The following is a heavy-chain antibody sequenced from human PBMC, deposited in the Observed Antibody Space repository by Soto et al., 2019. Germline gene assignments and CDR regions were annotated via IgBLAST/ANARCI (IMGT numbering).Heavy chain of an antibody. D-gene: IGHD2-15*01. CDR3: AREGWGV. Sequence: GGSLRRSCAVSGFTFRRDSMNWFRQAPGKGLEWVSSISSSGGEIYYTDSVKGRFTISRDNAKNSLYLQMNSLGADDTGVYYCAREGWGVWGQGTTVTVSS. CDR2: ISSSGGEI. CDR1: GFTFRRDS. V-gene: IGHV3-21*01. J-gene: IGHJ6*02.